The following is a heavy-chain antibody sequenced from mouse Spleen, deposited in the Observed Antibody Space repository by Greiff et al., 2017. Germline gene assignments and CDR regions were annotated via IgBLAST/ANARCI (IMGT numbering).Heavy chain of an antibody. Sequence: VQLQESGAELARPGASVKLSCKASGYTFTSYGISWVKQRTGQGLEWIGEIYPRSGNTYYNEKFKGKATLTADKSSSTAYMELRSLTSEDSAVYFCARGLRPLYYYAMDYWGQGTSVTVSS. D-gene: IGHD2-4*01. CDR1: GYTFTSYG. CDR3: ARGLRPLYYYAMDY. CDR2: IYPRSGNT. J-gene: IGHJ4*01. V-gene: IGHV1-81*01.